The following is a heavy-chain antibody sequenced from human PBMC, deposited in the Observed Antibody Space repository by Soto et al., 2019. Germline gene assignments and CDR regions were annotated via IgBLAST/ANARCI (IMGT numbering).Heavy chain of an antibody. CDR2: IYHSGST. CDR1: GGSISSGGYS. D-gene: IGHD3-22*01. CDR3: ARARGYYDSSGSLFVY. V-gene: IGHV4-30-2*01. Sequence: QLQLQESGSGLVKPSQTLSLTCAVSGGSISSGGYSWSWIRQPPGKGLEWIGYIYHSGSTYYNPSLKSRVTISVDRSKNQFSLKLRSVTAADTAVYYCARARGYYDSSGSLFVYWGQGTLVTVSS. J-gene: IGHJ4*02.